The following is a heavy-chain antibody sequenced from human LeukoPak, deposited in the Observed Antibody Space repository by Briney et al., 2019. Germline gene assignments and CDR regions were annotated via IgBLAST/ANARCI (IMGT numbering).Heavy chain of an antibody. Sequence: PGGSLRLSCAASGFTFSSYAMSWVRQAPGKGLEWVSAISGSGGSTYYADSVKGRFTISRDNSKKMLYLQMNSPRAEDTARYYCAKGVDDILLWFGELLSCAFDIWGQGTMVTVSS. V-gene: IGHV3-23*01. CDR2: ISGSGGST. CDR3: AKGVDDILLWFGELLSCAFDI. D-gene: IGHD3-10*01. J-gene: IGHJ3*02. CDR1: GFTFSSYA.